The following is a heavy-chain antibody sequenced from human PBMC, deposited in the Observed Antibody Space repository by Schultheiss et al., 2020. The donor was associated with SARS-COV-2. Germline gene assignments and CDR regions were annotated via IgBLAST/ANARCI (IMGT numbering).Heavy chain of an antibody. CDR2: IWYDGSNK. V-gene: IGHV3-33*01. J-gene: IGHJ6*02. CDR1: GFTFSSNG. D-gene: IGHD6-13*01. Sequence: GGSLRLSCAASGFTFSSNGMHWVRQAPGKGRVWVAVIWYDGSNKNYTNSVKGRFTISRDNSKNTLYLQLNSLRAEDTAVYYCARDGPRVERRIAGVGKGFYCGLDVWGRGATVTVSS. CDR3: ARDGPRVERRIAGVGKGFYCGLDV.